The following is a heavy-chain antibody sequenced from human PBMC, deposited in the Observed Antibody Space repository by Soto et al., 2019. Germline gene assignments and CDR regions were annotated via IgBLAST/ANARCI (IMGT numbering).Heavy chain of an antibody. CDR1: GYTFTSYG. Sequence: ASLKVSCKASGYTFTSYGISWVRQAPGQGLEWMGWISAYNGNTNYAQKLQGRVTMTTDTSTSTAYMELRSLRSDDTAVYYCARWVVVTPYYYYGMDVWGQGTTVTVS. J-gene: IGHJ6*02. V-gene: IGHV1-18*01. D-gene: IGHD2-21*02. CDR3: ARWVVVTPYYYYGMDV. CDR2: ISAYNGNT.